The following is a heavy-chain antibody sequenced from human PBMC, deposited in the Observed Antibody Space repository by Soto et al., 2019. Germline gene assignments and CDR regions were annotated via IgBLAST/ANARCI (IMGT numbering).Heavy chain of an antibody. D-gene: IGHD3-9*01. Sequence: EVQVVESGGGLVQPGGSLRLSCAVSGLTFSDYYFDWVRQSPGKGLEWVGRSKNKANGYTMEYAASVKGRFTISRDDSKNSVFLQMSSLTTEDSAVYYCVIFGRTSWGHGTTVTVPS. CDR2: SKNKANGYTM. CDR1: GLTFSDYY. CDR3: VIFGRTS. J-gene: IGHJ3*01. V-gene: IGHV3-72*01.